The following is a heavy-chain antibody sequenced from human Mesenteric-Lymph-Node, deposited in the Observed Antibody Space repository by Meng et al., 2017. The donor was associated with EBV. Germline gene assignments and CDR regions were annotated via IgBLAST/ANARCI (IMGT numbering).Heavy chain of an antibody. CDR1: GFSLSTSGVG. CDR3: AHRPNIVATNYYFDY. CDR2: IYWDDDR. J-gene: IGHJ4*02. V-gene: IGHV2-5*02. D-gene: IGHD5-12*01. Sequence: QITLKESGPTLMRPTQTLTLTRTFSGFSLSTSGVGVGWIRQPPGKALEWLALIYWDDDRRCNPSLRSRLAIRKDTSRNRVVLTMTNMDPVDTATYYCAHRPNIVATNYYFDYWGQGTMVTVYS.